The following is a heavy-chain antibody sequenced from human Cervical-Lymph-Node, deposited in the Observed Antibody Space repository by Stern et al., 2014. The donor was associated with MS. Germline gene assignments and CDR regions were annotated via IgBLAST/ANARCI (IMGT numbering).Heavy chain of an antibody. CDR3: ARAPFQYYYDSSGYLSYYYGMDV. CDR1: GFTVSSNY. J-gene: IGHJ6*02. Sequence: EVQLEESGGGLIQPGGSLRLSCAASGFTVSSNYMSWVRQAPGKGLEWVSVIYSGGSTYYADSVKGRFTISRDNSKNTLYLQMNSLRAEDTAVYYCARAPFQYYYDSSGYLSYYYGMDVWGQGTTVTVSS. V-gene: IGHV3-53*01. CDR2: IYSGGST. D-gene: IGHD3-22*01.